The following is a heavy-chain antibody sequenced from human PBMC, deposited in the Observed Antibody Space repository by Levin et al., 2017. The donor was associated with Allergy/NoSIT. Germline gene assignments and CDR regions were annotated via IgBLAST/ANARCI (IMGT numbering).Heavy chain of an antibody. CDR1: GASVSSYY. J-gene: IGHJ4*02. Sequence: SETLSLTCTVSGASVSSYYWSWIRQPPGKGLEWIGYIYYSGNTNYNPSLKSRATISGDTSNNQFSLKLRSVTAADTAVYYCATVGWGTGTWHFDYWGQGALVTVSP. CDR2: IYYSGNT. V-gene: IGHV4-59*02. CDR3: ATVGWGTGTWHFDY. D-gene: IGHD1-7*01.